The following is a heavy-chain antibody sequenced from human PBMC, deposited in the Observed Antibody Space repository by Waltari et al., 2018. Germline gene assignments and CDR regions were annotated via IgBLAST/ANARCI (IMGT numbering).Heavy chain of an antibody. CDR2: ISYDGSNK. Sequence: QVQLVESGGGVVQPGRSLRLSCAASGFTFSSYAMHWVRQAPGKGLEWVAVISYDGSNKYYADSVKGRFTISRDNSKNTLYLQMNSLRAEDTAVYYCASVVVIGTFQHWGQGTLVTVSS. D-gene: IGHD2-21*01. CDR3: ASVVVIGTFQH. V-gene: IGHV3-30-3*01. CDR1: GFTFSSYA. J-gene: IGHJ1*01.